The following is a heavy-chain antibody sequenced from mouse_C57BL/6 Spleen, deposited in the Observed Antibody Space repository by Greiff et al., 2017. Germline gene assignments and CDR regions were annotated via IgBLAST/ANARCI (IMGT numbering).Heavy chain of an antibody. V-gene: IGHV2-5*01. CDR1: GFSLTSYG. CDR2: IWSGGST. Sequence: QVQLKESGPGLVQPSQCLSITCTVSGFSLTSYGVHWVRQSPGKGLEWLGVIWSGGSTDYNAAFMSRLSIPKDNSKSQVFFKMNRLQAENTAIYYCAKNRYDYDIYAMDYWGQGTSVTVSS. J-gene: IGHJ4*01. D-gene: IGHD2-4*01. CDR3: AKNRYDYDIYAMDY.